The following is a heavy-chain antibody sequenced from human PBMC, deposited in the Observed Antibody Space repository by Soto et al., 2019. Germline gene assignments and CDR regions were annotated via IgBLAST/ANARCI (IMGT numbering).Heavy chain of an antibody. D-gene: IGHD3-10*01. CDR1: GGSFSGYY. CDR3: AREKMVQGVIAPTPIFDF. Sequence: QVQLPQWGAGLLKPSETLSLTCAVYGGSFSGYYWTWIRQPPGKGLEWIGEINHSGSTNYNPSLKSRVTISVDTSKNQFSLKLSSVTAADTAVYYCAREKMVQGVIAPTPIFDFWGQGTLVTVSS. CDR2: INHSGST. J-gene: IGHJ4*02. V-gene: IGHV4-34*01.